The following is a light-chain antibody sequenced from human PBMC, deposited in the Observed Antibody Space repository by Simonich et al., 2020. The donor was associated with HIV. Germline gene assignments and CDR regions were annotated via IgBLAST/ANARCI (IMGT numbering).Light chain of an antibody. J-gene: IGKJ5*01. CDR3: QQYNNWPIT. V-gene: IGKV3-15*01. CDR2: GAS. CDR1: QSVSSD. Sequence: EIVMTQSPATLSVSPGKRATLSCRASQSVSSDLAWSHQEPGQAPWLLIYGASTRATGIPARFSGSGSGTEFTLTISSLQSEDFAVYYCQQYNNWPITFGQGTRLEIK.